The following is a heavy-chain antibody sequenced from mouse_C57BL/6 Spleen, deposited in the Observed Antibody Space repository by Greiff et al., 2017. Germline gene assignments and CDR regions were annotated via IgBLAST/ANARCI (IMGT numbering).Heavy chain of an antibody. CDR2: IWSGGST. V-gene: IGHV2-2*01. CDR1: GFSLTSYG. CDR3: ARNGANYYGSSPPYFDV. J-gene: IGHJ1*03. D-gene: IGHD1-1*01. Sequence: QVQLKESGPGLVQPSQSLSITCTVSGFSLTSYGVHWVRQSPGKGLEWLGVIWSGGSTDYNAAFISRLSISKDNSKSQVFFKMNSLQADDTAIYYCARNGANYYGSSPPYFDVWGTGTTVTVSS.